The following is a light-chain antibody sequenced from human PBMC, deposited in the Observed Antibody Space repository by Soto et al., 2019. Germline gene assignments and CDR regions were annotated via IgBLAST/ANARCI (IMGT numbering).Light chain of an antibody. CDR1: SSNIAAGYH. CDR3: QSYDNSLSTSV. Sequence: QLVLTQPPSVSGAPGQRVTISCTGSSSNIAAGYHVHWYQQLPGTAPKLLIYINSNRPSGVPDRFSGSKSDTSASLAITGLQAEDEADYYCQSYDNSLSTSVFGGGTKLTVL. J-gene: IGLJ3*02. CDR2: INS. V-gene: IGLV1-40*01.